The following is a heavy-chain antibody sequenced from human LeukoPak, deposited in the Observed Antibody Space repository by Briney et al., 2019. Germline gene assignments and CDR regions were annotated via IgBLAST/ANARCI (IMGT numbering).Heavy chain of an antibody. V-gene: IGHV3-23*01. CDR3: PIDQRTSSIKGAFDI. Sequence: PGGSLRLSCAACGFTFGSYAMTWVRQAPGKGLEWVSGISASGGSTYYAASVKGRFTVSRDKSRNTLSLQMDSLGAEDTAVYYCPIDQRTSSIKGAFDIWGQGTMVTVSS. D-gene: IGHD2-2*01. CDR2: ISASGGST. J-gene: IGHJ3*02. CDR1: GFTFGSYA.